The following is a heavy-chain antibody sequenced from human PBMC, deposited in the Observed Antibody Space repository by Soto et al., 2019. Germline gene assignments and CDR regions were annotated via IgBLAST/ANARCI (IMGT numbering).Heavy chain of an antibody. V-gene: IGHV4-59*01. CDR2: IYYSGST. Sequence: SETLSLTCTVSGGSISSYYWSWIRQPPGKGLEWIGYIYYSGSTNYNPSLKSRVTISVDTSKNQFSLKLSSVTAADTAVYYCARDSALQLRFSTDRTGFDCWGQGTLVTVSS. CDR3: ARDSALQLRFSTDRTGFDC. D-gene: IGHD3-3*01. CDR1: GGSISSYY. J-gene: IGHJ4*02.